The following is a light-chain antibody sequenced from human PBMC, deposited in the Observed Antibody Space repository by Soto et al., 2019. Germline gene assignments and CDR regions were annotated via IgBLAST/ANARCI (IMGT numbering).Light chain of an antibody. Sequence: EVVMTQSPATLSVSPGERVTLSCRASQSVSSYLAWYQQKPGQAPRLLIYGASTRATGIPARFSGSGSGTEFTLTISSLQPEDFAVFYCQQYNNWPLTFGGGAKVEIK. V-gene: IGKV3-15*01. CDR3: QQYNNWPLT. CDR2: GAS. CDR1: QSVSSY. J-gene: IGKJ4*01.